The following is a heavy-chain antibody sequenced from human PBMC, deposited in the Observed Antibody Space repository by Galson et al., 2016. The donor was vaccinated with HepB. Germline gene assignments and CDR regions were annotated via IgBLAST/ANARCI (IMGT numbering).Heavy chain of an antibody. CDR2: IWYDGSNK. Sequence: SLRLSCAASGFMFSRNGMHWVRQAPGKGLEWVAVIWYDGSNKYHADSVKGRFTISRDNSKNTLYLQMNSLRAEDTAVYYCASEAPVLAPTLDYWGQGTLVTVSS. CDR3: ASEAPVLAPTLDY. CDR1: GFMFSRNG. D-gene: IGHD5-24*01. J-gene: IGHJ4*02. V-gene: IGHV3-33*08.